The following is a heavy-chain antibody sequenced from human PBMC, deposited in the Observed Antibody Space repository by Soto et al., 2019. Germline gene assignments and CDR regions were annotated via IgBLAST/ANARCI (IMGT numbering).Heavy chain of an antibody. V-gene: IGHV3-48*02. J-gene: IGHJ6*02. CDR2: ISSSSSTI. CDR1: GFTFSSYS. D-gene: IGHD3-3*01. Sequence: TGGSLRLSCAASGFTFSSYSMNWVRQAPGKGLEWVSYISSSSSTIYYADSVKGRFTISRDNAKNSLYLQMNSLRDEDTAVYYCARDRKYYDFWSGSPGMDVWGQGTTVTVSS. CDR3: ARDRKYYDFWSGSPGMDV.